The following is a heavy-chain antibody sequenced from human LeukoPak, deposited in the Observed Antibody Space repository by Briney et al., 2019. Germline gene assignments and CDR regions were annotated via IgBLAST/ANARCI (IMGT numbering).Heavy chain of an antibody. CDR2: IYYSGST. D-gene: IGHD3-10*01. J-gene: IGHJ6*03. CDR3: ARCMVRGNFYYMDV. Sequence: SETLSLTCTVSGGSISSSSYYWGWIRQPPGKGLEWNGSIYYSGSTYYNPSLKSRVTISVDTSKNQFSLKLSSVTAVDTAVYYCARCMVRGNFYYMDVWGKGTTVTVSS. CDR1: GGSISSSSYY. V-gene: IGHV4-39*01.